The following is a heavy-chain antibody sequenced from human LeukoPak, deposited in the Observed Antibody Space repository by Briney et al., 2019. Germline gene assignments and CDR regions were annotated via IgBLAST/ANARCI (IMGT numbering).Heavy chain of an antibody. D-gene: IGHD6-19*01. J-gene: IGHJ4*02. Sequence: PSETLSLTCAVYGGSFSGYYWSWIRQPPGKGLEWIGEINHSGSTNYNPSLKSRVTISVDTSKNQFSLKLSSVTAADTAVYYCARHPIKLRWSSGWYYFDYWGQGTLITVSS. CDR1: GGSFSGYY. CDR2: INHSGST. CDR3: ARHPIKLRWSSGWYYFDY. V-gene: IGHV4-34*01.